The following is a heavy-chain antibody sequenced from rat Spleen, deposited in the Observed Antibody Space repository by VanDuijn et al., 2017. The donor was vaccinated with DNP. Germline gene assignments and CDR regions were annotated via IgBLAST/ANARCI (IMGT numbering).Heavy chain of an antibody. D-gene: IGHD1-11*01. CDR1: VFTFSDYN. CDR2: IIYDGTRT. Sequence: EVQLVESGGTLVQPGRSLKLSCAASVFTFSDYNMAWVRQAPKKGLEWVATIIYDGTRTYYRDSVKGRFTISRDNAENTLFLQMDSLRSEDTATYYCATHSFTSGITTAFGSWGQGTLVTVSS. CDR3: ATHSFTSGITTAFGS. V-gene: IGHV5S10*01. J-gene: IGHJ3*01.